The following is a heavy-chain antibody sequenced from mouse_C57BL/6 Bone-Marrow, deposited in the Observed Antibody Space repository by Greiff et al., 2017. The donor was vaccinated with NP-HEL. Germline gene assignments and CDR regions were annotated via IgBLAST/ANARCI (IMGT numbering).Heavy chain of an antibody. Sequence: EVKLVESGGGLVQPKGSLKLSCAASGFSFNTYAMNWVRQAPGKGLEWVARIRSKSNNYATYYADSVKDRFTISRDDSESMLYLQMNNLKTEDTAMYYCVAWLHAMDYWGQGTSVTVSS. D-gene: IGHD1-2*01. CDR3: VAWLHAMDY. CDR2: IRSKSNNYAT. V-gene: IGHV10-1*01. J-gene: IGHJ4*01. CDR1: GFSFNTYA.